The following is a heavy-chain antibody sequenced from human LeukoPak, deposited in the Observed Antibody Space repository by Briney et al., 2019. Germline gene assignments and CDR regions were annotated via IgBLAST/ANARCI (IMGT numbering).Heavy chain of an antibody. V-gene: IGHV4-30-4*08. Sequence: SETLSLTCTVSGGSISSGDYYWSWIRQPPGKGLEWIGYIYYSGSTYYNPSLKSRVTISVDTSKNQFSLELSSVTAADTAVYYCARDLWVHYYYYYMDVWGKGTTVTVSS. J-gene: IGHJ6*03. CDR1: GGSISSGDYY. CDR3: ARDLWVHYYYYYMDV. D-gene: IGHD1-1*01. CDR2: IYYSGST.